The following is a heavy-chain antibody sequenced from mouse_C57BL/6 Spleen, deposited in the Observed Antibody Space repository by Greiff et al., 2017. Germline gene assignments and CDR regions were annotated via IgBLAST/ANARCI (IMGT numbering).Heavy chain of an antibody. V-gene: IGHV1-69*01. CDR1: GYTFTSYW. CDR2: IDPSDIYT. CDR3: ARRGWDVGYFDY. Sequence: VQLQQSGAELVMPGASVKLSCKASGYTFTSYWMHWVKQRPGQGLEWIGEIDPSDIYTNYNQKFKGKSTLTVDTSSSTAYMQLSSLTSEDSAVYYCARRGWDVGYFDYWGQGTTLTVSS. D-gene: IGHD4-1*01. J-gene: IGHJ2*01.